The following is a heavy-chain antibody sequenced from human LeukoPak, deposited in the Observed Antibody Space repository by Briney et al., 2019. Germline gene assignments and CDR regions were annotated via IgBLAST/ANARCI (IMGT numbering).Heavy chain of an antibody. CDR2: TYYRSKWYY. CDR3: SLARSEYHYGMDV. CDR1: GDSVSSISAA. V-gene: IGHV6-1*01. J-gene: IGHJ6*02. Sequence: SQTLSLTCAISGDSVSSISAAWNWIRQSPSRGLEWLGRTYYRSKWYYECAVSVKSRINISPDTFKNQFSLQLTSVTPEDTAVYYCSLARSEYHYGMDVWGQGTTVTVS.